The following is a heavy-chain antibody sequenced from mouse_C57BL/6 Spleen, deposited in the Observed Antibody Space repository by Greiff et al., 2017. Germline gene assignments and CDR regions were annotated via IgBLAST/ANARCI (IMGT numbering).Heavy chain of an antibody. CDR1: GYTFTSYW. V-gene: IGHV1-55*01. J-gene: IGHJ4*01. Sequence: QVQLQQPGAELVKPGASVKMSCKASGYTFTSYWITWVKQRPGQGLEWIGDIYPGSGSTNYNEKFKRKATLTVDTSSSTAYMQLSSLTSEDSAVYYCAREDDGYYGYAMDYWGQGTSVTVSS. CDR3: AREDDGYYGYAMDY. CDR2: IYPGSGST. D-gene: IGHD2-3*01.